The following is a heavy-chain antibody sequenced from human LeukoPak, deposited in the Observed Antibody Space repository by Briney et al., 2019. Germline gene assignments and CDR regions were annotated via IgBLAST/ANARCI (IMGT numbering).Heavy chain of an antibody. CDR2: IYTSGST. CDR3: ARLIGSRGSYIPHYYYYYMDV. D-gene: IGHD3-16*01. J-gene: IGHJ6*03. Sequence: SETLSLTCTVSGGSISSGSYYWSWIRQPAGKGLERIGRIYTSGSTNYNPSLKSRVTISVDTSKNQFSLKLSSVTAADTAVYYCARLIGSRGSYIPHYYYYYMDVWGKGTTVTISS. V-gene: IGHV4-61*02. CDR1: GGSISSGSYY.